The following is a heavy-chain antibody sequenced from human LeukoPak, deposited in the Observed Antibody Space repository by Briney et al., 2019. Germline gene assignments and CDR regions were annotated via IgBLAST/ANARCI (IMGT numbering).Heavy chain of an antibody. V-gene: IGHV3-48*01. CDR1: GFTFSSYS. CDR2: ISSSSTI. Sequence: GGSLRLSCAASGFTFSSYSMNWVRQAPGKGLEWVSYISSSSTIYYADSVKGRFTISRDNAKDSLYLQMNSLRAEDTAVYYCARSHRSSGYYGDAFDIWGRGTMVTVSS. CDR3: ARSHRSSGYYGDAFDI. D-gene: IGHD3-22*01. J-gene: IGHJ3*02.